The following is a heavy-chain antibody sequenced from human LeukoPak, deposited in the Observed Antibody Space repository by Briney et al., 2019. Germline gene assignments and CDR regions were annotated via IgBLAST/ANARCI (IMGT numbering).Heavy chain of an antibody. CDR3: ARDRAGAQSWVALDP. Sequence: GGSLRLSCAASGFTVSNDYMAWVRQAPGRGLEWVSLIYGDGTTFYTDSVKGQFTISRDNFKNTLYLQMSSLRPEDTALYYCARDRAGAQSWVALDPWGQGTLVTVSS. V-gene: IGHV3-66*02. CDR2: IYGDGTT. D-gene: IGHD3-10*01. CDR1: GFTVSNDY. J-gene: IGHJ5*02.